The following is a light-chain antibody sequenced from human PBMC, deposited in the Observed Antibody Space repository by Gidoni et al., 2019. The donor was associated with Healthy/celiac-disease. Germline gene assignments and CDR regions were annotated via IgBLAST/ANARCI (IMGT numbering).Light chain of an antibody. CDR2: AAS. J-gene: IGKJ1*01. CDR1: QDISNY. V-gene: IGKV1-33*01. CDR3: QQYDNLPWT. Sequence: DIQMTQSPSSLSASVGDRVTITCQASQDISNYLNGYQQKPGKAPKLLIYAASNLETGVPSRFSGSGSGTDFTFTIRSLQPEDIATYYCQQYDNLPWTFGQGTKVEIK.